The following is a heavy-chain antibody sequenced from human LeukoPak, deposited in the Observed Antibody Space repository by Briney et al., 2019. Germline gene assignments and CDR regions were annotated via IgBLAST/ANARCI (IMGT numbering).Heavy chain of an antibody. D-gene: IGHD3-22*01. CDR3: ARTNLNYYDSSGYGVEDY. V-gene: IGHV3-21*01. CDR1: GFTFSSYS. Sequence: GGSLRLSCAASGFTFSSYSMNWVRQAPGKGLEWASSISSSSSYIYYADSVKGRFTISRDNAKNSLYLQMNSLRAEDTAVYYCARTNLNYYDSSGYGVEDYWGQGTLVTVSS. J-gene: IGHJ4*02. CDR2: ISSSSSYI.